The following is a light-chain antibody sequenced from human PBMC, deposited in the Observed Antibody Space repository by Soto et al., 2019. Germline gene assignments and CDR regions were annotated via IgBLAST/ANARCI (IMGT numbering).Light chain of an antibody. J-gene: IGKJ5*01. CDR3: QQYDYLIT. CDR1: QSVGSY. CDR2: DTF. V-gene: IGKV3-20*01. Sequence: EIVLTQSPATLSLSPGERATLSCRASQSVGSYLAWHQQKPGQAPRLLIYDTFSRATGIPDRFSGSGSGTDFTLTISRLEPEDFAVYFCQQYDYLITFGQGTRLEIK.